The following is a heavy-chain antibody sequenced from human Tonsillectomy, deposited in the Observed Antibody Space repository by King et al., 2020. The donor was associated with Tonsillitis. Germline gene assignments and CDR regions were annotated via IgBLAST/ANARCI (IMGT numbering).Heavy chain of an antibody. CDR1: GFSFSSYW. J-gene: IGHJ6*02. Sequence: VQLVQSGGGLVQPGGSLRLSCAASGFSFSSYWMSWIRQAPGKGLEWVANIKQDGSEKYYVDSVKGRFTISRDNAKNSLYLQMSSLRAEDTAVYYCAREGGGVYCSGGSCYSFRGLDVWGQGTTVTVSS. D-gene: IGHD2-15*01. CDR2: IKQDGSEK. V-gene: IGHV3-7*01. CDR3: AREGGGVYCSGGSCYSFRGLDV.